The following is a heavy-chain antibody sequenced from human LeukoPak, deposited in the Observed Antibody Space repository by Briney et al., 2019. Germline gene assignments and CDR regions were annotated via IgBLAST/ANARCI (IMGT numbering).Heavy chain of an antibody. V-gene: IGHV3-30*18. J-gene: IGHJ4*02. Sequence: GGSLRLSCAASGFTFSSYGMHWVRQAPGKGLEWVAVISYDGGNKYYADSVKGRFTISRDNSKNTLYLQMNSLRAEDTAVYYCAKLTHSSGWYDYFDYWGQGTLVTVSS. CDR2: ISYDGGNK. CDR3: AKLTHSSGWYDYFDY. CDR1: GFTFSSYG. D-gene: IGHD6-19*01.